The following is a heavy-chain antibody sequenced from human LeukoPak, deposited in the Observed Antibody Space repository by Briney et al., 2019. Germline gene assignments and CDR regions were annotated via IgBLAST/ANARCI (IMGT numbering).Heavy chain of an antibody. Sequence: PGGSLRLSCAASGFTFSNYGIHWVRHAPGKGLEWVAFIRYGGSNEYYTESVKGRFTISRDNSKNSLYLQMSRLRLDDSGMYYCAKSRAPTADPDAFDVWGQGTMVTVSS. CDR1: GFTFSNYG. CDR2: IRYGGSNE. J-gene: IGHJ3*01. D-gene: IGHD1-14*01. CDR3: AKSRAPTADPDAFDV. V-gene: IGHV3-30*02.